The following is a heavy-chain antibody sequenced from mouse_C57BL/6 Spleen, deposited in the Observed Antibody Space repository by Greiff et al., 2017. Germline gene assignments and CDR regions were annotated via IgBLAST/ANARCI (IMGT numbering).Heavy chain of an antibody. Sequence: VQLQQSGPELVKPGASVKISCKASGYAFSSSWMNWVKQRPGKGLEWIGRIYPGDGNTNYNGKFKGKATLTANKSSSTTYMQLSSLTSEDSAVNFCAGGQVTTLYYYAMDYWGQGTSVTVSS. V-gene: IGHV1-82*01. CDR3: AGGQVTTLYYYAMDY. CDR1: GYAFSSSW. J-gene: IGHJ4*01. CDR2: IYPGDGNT. D-gene: IGHD2-1*01.